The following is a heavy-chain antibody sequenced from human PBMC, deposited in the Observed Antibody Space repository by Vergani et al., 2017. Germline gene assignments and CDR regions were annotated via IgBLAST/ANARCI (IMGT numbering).Heavy chain of an antibody. Sequence: EVQLEESGGGLVLPGRSLRLSCVASGFTSAGYAMHWVRQAPGKGLEWVSGISWNSNSIGYADSVKGRFTISRDNAKNSLYLQMNSLRADDTALYYCAKDLGTSFGGGWVDPWGQGTLVTVSS. CDR3: AKDLGTSFGGGWVDP. CDR1: GFTSAGYA. CDR2: ISWNSNSI. D-gene: IGHD3-10*01. V-gene: IGHV3-9*02. J-gene: IGHJ5*02.